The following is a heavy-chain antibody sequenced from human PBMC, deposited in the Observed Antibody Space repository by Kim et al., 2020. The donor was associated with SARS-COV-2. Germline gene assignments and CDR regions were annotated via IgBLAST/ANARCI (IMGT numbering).Heavy chain of an antibody. V-gene: IGHV3-30*03. D-gene: IGHD2-21*01. Sequence: NKYYKDSVKGRFAISRDNSKNTLYLQMNSLRAEDTAVYYCARDLDGESFDYWGQGTLVTVSS. CDR2: NK. J-gene: IGHJ4*02. CDR3: ARDLDGESFDY.